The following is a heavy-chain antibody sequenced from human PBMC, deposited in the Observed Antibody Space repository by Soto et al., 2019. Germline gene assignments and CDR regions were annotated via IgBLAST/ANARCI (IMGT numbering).Heavy chain of an antibody. Sequence: QITLKESGPTLVKPTQTLTLTCTFSGFSLSTSGVGVGWIRQPPGKALEWLALIYWDDDKRYSPSLKSRLTITKDPPKNQVVLKMNQMGPVENAPYYCAHRRIIITIGGVSWEWFDYRGQGTLVTVSS. CDR1: GFSLSTSGVG. J-gene: IGHJ4*02. CDR2: IYWDDDK. CDR3: AHRRIIITIGGVSWEWFDY. D-gene: IGHD3-16*01. V-gene: IGHV2-5*02.